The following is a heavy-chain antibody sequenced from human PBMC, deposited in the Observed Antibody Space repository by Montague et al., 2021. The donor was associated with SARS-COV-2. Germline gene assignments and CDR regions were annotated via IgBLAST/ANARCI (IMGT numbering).Heavy chain of an antibody. CDR3: ARDPHDYGWFDP. CDR2: IYSTVIT. J-gene: IGHJ5*02. D-gene: IGHD4-17*01. CDR1: GGSISSASYY. V-gene: IGHV4-61*09. Sequence: TLSLTCTVSGGSISSASYYWSWIRQHAGKGLEWIGHIYSTVITSYNPSLKSRVTISVDLSKNQFSLKMTSVTAADTAVYYCARDPHDYGWFDPWGQGTLVTVSS.